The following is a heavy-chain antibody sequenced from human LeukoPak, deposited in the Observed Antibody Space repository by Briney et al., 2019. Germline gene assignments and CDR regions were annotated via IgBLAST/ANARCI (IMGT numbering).Heavy chain of an antibody. CDR3: AGDGVYSSSWSFPFDY. V-gene: IGHV3-33*08. CDR2: IWPDGSNK. J-gene: IGHJ4*02. Sequence: SGGSLRLSCTASGFSFSSYSMTWVRQAPGKGLEWVAIIWPDGSNKYYADSVKGRFTISRDNSKNTLYLQMNSLRAEDTAVYYCAGDGVYSSSWSFPFDYWGQGTLVTVSS. D-gene: IGHD6-13*01. CDR1: GFSFSSYS.